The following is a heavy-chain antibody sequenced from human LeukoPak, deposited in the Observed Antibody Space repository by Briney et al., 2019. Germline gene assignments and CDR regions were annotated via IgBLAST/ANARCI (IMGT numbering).Heavy chain of an antibody. CDR3: ARGGKWELLTFDY. Sequence: ASVKVSCKASGYTFTSYYMHWVRQAPGQGLEWMGWVNPNSGNTGYAQKFQGRVTMTRNTSISTAYMELSSLRSEDTAVYYCARGGKWELLTFDYWGQGTLVTVSS. J-gene: IGHJ4*02. D-gene: IGHD1-26*01. CDR1: GYTFTSYY. V-gene: IGHV1-8*02. CDR2: VNPNSGNT.